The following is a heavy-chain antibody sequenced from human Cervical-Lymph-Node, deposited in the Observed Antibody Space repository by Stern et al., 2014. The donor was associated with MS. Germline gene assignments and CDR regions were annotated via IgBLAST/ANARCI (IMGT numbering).Heavy chain of an antibody. CDR3: ATGTYYHGY. V-gene: IGHV3-7*01. CDR1: EFTISNYW. J-gene: IGHJ4*02. CDR2: INQDGGEK. D-gene: IGHD3-10*01. Sequence: EDQLVESGGGLVQPGGSLRLSCAVSEFTISNYWMTWVRQAPGKGLEWVANINQDGGEKYYVDSVKGRSTISRDNAKNSLYLQMNSLRVEDTAVYYCATGTYYHGYWGQGTLVTVSP.